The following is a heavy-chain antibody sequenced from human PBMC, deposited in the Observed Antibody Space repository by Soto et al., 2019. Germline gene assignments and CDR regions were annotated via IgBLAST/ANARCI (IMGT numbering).Heavy chain of an antibody. CDR1: GGSISSYY. J-gene: IGHJ4*02. CDR2: IYYSGST. CDR3: ASLTVTTSLPFDY. D-gene: IGHD4-17*01. V-gene: IGHV4-59*12. Sequence: PSETLSLTCTVSGGSISSYYWSWIRQPPGKGLEWIGYIYYSGSTNYNPSLKSRVTISVDTSKNQFSLKLSSVTAADTAVYYCASLTVTTSLPFDYWGQGTLVTVSS.